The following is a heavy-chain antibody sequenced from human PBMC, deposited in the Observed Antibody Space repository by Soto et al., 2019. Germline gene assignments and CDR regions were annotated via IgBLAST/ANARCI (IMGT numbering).Heavy chain of an antibody. Sequence: QVQLQESGPGLVKPSQTLSLTCTVSGGSISSGGYYWSWIRQHPGKGLEWIGYIYYSGSTYYNPSLKSRVTISVDTSKNQFSLKLSSVTAADTAVYYCARDCSGGSCYSGSYYYYGMDVWGQGTTVTVSS. CDR2: IYYSGST. CDR3: ARDCSGGSCYSGSYYYYGMDV. J-gene: IGHJ6*02. CDR1: GGSISSGGYY. V-gene: IGHV4-31*03. D-gene: IGHD2-15*01.